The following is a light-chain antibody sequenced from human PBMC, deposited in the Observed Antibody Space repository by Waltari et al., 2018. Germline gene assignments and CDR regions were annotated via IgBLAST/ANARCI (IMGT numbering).Light chain of an antibody. CDR2: EVS. J-gene: IGLJ3*02. CDR1: SSDVGGYNY. Sequence: QSALTQPPSASGSPGQSVTISCTGTSSDVGGYNYVSWYQQHPGKAPKLMIYEVSKRPSGGPDRFSGSESGNTASLTVSGLQAEDEADYYCSSYAGSNNHWVFGGGTKLTVL. CDR3: SSYAGSNNHWV. V-gene: IGLV2-8*01.